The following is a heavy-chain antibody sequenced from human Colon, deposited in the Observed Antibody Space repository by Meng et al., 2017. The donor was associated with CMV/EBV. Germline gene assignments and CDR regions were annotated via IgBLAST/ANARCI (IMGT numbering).Heavy chain of an antibody. V-gene: IGHV3-49*04. Sequence: GESLKISCAASGFTFSSYSMNWVRQAPGKGLEWVGFIRSQAYGGTTEDAASVKGRITISRDDSKSIAYLQMNSLKTDDTAVYYCTRETGWGGRIAMGMDVWGQGTTVTVSS. CDR2: IRSQAYGGTT. J-gene: IGHJ6*02. D-gene: IGHD6-13*01. CDR1: GFTFSSYS. CDR3: TRETGWGGRIAMGMDV.